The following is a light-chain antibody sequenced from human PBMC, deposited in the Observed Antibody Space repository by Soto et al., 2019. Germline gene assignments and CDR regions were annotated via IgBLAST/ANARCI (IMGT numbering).Light chain of an antibody. J-gene: IGLJ7*01. Sequence: QAVVTQSPSASASLGASVKLTCTLSSGHSSYAIAWHQQQPEKGPRYLMKLNSDGTHSKGDGIPYRFSGSSSGAERYLTISKLQSEDEADYYCQTWGTGIYVFGGGTQLTVL. V-gene: IGLV4-69*01. CDR1: SGHSSYA. CDR3: QTWGTGIYV. CDR2: LNSDGTH.